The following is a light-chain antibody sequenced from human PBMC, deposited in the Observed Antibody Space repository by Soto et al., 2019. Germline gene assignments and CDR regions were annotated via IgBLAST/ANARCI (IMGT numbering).Light chain of an antibody. J-gene: IGKJ2*01. CDR2: GAS. Sequence: EIVMTQSPATLSVSPGERATLSCRASQSVSSNLAWYQQKPGQAPRLLIYGASTRATGIPARFSGSGSGTDFTLTISALNSEILAVNYGKKYKNGPRYIFGQGTRWEIK. CDR1: QSVSSN. CDR3: KKYKNGPRYI. V-gene: IGKV3-15*01.